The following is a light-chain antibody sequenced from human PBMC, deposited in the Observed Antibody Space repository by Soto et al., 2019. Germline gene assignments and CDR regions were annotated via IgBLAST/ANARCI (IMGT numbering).Light chain of an antibody. V-gene: IGKV1-5*03. CDR1: QSISSW. J-gene: IGKJ2*01. CDR3: QQYNSYPYT. Sequence: DVQMTQCPSTLSAYVGDRVTITCRASQSISSWLAWYQQKPGKAPKLLIYKASSLESGVPSRFSGSGSGTEFTLTISSLQPDDFAPYYCQQYNSYPYTSGQGTKVDIK. CDR2: KAS.